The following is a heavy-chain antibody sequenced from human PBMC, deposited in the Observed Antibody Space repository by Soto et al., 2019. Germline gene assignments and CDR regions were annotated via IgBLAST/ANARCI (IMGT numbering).Heavy chain of an antibody. D-gene: IGHD6-19*01. CDR1: GYTFTSYG. Sequence: GASVKVSLKASGYTFTSYGISWVRQAPGQGLEWMGWISAYNGNTNYAQKLQGRVTMTTDTSTSTAYMELRSLRSDDTAVYYCARDRGRYSSGWWFDPWGQGTLVTVSS. CDR2: ISAYNGNT. V-gene: IGHV1-18*01. CDR3: ARDRGRYSSGWWFDP. J-gene: IGHJ5*02.